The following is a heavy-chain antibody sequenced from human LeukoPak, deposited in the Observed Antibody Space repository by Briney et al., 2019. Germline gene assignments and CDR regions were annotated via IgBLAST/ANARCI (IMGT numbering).Heavy chain of an antibody. Sequence: PSETLSLTCTVSGGSISSYYWSWIRQPPGKGLEWIGYIYYSGSTNYSPSLKSRVTISVDTSKNQFSLKLSSVTAADTAVYYCARGADGSGSYYKGDWFDPWGQGTLVTVSS. J-gene: IGHJ5*02. CDR3: ARGADGSGSYYKGDWFDP. D-gene: IGHD3-10*01. CDR2: IYYSGST. V-gene: IGHV4-59*08. CDR1: GGSISSYY.